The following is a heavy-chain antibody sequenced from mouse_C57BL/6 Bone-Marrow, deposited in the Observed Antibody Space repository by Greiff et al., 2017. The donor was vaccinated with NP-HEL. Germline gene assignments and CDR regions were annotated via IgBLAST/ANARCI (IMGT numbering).Heavy chain of an antibody. D-gene: IGHD1-1*01. J-gene: IGHJ2*01. V-gene: IGHV14-4*01. Sequence: EVQGVESGAELVRPGASVKLSCTASGFNIKDDYMHWVKQRPEQGLEWIGWIDPENGDTEYASKFQGKATITADTSSNTAYLQLSSLTSEDTAVYYCTLYYYGFDYWGQGTTLTVSS. CDR3: TLYYYGFDY. CDR2: IDPENGDT. CDR1: GFNIKDDY.